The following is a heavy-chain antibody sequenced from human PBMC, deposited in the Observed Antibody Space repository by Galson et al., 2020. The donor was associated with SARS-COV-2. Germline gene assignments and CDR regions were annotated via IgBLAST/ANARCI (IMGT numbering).Heavy chain of an antibody. CDR1: GFTFSSYS. J-gene: IGHJ6*02. D-gene: IGHD6-6*01. CDR3: ARDLGIAAQDI. V-gene: IGHV3-21*01. CDR2: ISSSSSYI. Sequence: GESLKISCAASGFTFSSYSMNWVRQAPGKGLEWVSSISSSSSYIYYADSVKGRFTISRDNAKNSLYLQMNSLRAEDTAVYYCARDLGIAAQDIWGQGTTVTVSS.